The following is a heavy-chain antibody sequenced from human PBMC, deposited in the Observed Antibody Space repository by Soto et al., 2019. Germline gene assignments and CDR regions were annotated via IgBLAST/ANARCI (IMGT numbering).Heavy chain of an antibody. D-gene: IGHD3-3*01. CDR2: ISSSSSTI. CDR3: ARPYYDFWSGEWGPYSVDY. V-gene: IGHV3-48*02. J-gene: IGHJ4*02. CDR1: GFTFSSYS. Sequence: EVPLVESGGGLVQPGGSLRLSCAASGFTFSSYSMNWVRQAPGKGLEWVSYISSSSSTIYYADSVKGRFTISRDNAKNTLYLQMNSLRDEYTAVYYCARPYYDFWSGEWGPYSVDYWCQGTLVTVSS.